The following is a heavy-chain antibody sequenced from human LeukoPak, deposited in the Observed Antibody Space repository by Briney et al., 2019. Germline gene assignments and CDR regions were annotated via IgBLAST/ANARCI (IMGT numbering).Heavy chain of an antibody. Sequence: SQTLSLTCTVSGGSISSGGYYWSWIQQPPGKGLEWIGYIYHSGSTYYNPSPKSRVTMSVDTSKNQFSLKLSSVTAADTAVYYCAREWIVGATEVFYYYMDVWGKGTTVTVSS. CDR1: GGSISSGGYY. V-gene: IGHV4-30-2*01. CDR2: IYHSGST. CDR3: AREWIVGATEVFYYYMDV. D-gene: IGHD1-26*01. J-gene: IGHJ6*03.